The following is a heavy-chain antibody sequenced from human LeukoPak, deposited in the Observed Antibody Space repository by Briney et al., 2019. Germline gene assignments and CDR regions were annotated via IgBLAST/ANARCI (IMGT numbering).Heavy chain of an antibody. CDR3: ARVGLYGEYTS. CDR2: IYTSGKV. CDR1: GVSISSFH. D-gene: IGHD4-17*01. V-gene: IGHV4-4*07. Sequence: SETLSLTCNVSGVSISSFHWSWIRQSAGKGLEWVGRIYTSGKVNSNPSLKSRVTLSVDTPTNQFALKLSVVAAADTARYYCARVGLYGEYTSWGEGTLVTVSS. J-gene: IGHJ5*02.